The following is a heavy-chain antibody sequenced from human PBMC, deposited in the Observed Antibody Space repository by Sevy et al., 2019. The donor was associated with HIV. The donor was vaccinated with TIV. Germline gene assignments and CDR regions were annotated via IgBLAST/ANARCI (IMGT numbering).Heavy chain of an antibody. D-gene: IGHD2-15*01. J-gene: IGHJ4*02. V-gene: IGHV3-30*18. Sequence: GGSLRLSCAASGFTFSSYGMHWVRQAPGKGLEWVAVISYDGSNKYYADSVKGRFTISRDNSKNRLYLQMNSLRAEDTAVYYCAKEVRIVVVVAAGTAFDYWGQGTLVTVSS. CDR1: GFTFSSYG. CDR3: AKEVRIVVVVAAGTAFDY. CDR2: ISYDGSNK.